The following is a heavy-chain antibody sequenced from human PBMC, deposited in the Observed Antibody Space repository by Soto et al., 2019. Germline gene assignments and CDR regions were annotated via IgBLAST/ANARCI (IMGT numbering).Heavy chain of an antibody. Sequence: GGSLRLSCASSGFTFSSYEMNCVRHAPGKWLEWVSYISSSGSTIYYADSVKGRFTISRDNAKNSLYLQMNSLRAEDTAVYYCARDSTPEYSSSNFEYWGQGTLVSVS. V-gene: IGHV3-48*03. CDR3: ARDSTPEYSSSNFEY. CDR1: GFTFSSYE. CDR2: ISSSGSTI. D-gene: IGHD6-6*01. J-gene: IGHJ4*02.